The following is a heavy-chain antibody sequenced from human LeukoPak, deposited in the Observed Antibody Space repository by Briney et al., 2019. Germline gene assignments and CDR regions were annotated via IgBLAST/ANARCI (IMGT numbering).Heavy chain of an antibody. V-gene: IGHV3-30*02. Sequence: GGSLRLSCAASGFTFNSYGMHWVRQAPGKGLEWLAFISYDGSKTYYADSVKGRFTVSRGDSKSTLYLQMNSLRADDTAVYYCAKDGSSYYYIYYWGQGTLVTVSS. CDR2: ISYDGSKT. CDR3: AKDGSSYYYIYY. CDR1: GFTFNSYG. D-gene: IGHD3-22*01. J-gene: IGHJ4*02.